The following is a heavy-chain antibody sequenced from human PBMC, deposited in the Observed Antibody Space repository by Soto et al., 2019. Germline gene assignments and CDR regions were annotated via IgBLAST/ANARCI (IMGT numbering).Heavy chain of an antibody. J-gene: IGHJ4*02. Sequence: QVQLQESGPGLVKPSETLSLTCTVSGGSVSSGSYYWSWIRQPPGKGLEWIGYIYYSGSTNYNPSLKSRVTISVDTSKNQCSLKLSSVTAADTAVYYCARSVDTAMVLDYWGQGTLVTVSS. CDR3: ARSVDTAMVLDY. V-gene: IGHV4-61*01. CDR1: GGSVSSGSYY. CDR2: IYYSGST. D-gene: IGHD5-18*01.